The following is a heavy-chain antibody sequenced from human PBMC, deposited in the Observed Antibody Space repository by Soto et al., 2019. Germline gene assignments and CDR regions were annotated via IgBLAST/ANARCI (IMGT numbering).Heavy chain of an antibody. Sequence: SXKVSYKAPEGTXTSYAIPLVRQAPGQGLEWMGGIIPYYNTLNYAQKFQDRVTITADDSTNTVYMELSSLRAYDPAVYFCASGASRWYPYFFDSWAQGTLGTVSS. CDR1: EGTXTSYA. CDR2: IIPYYNTL. V-gene: IGHV1-69*13. CDR3: ASGASRWYPYFFDS. J-gene: IGHJ4*02. D-gene: IGHD6-13*01.